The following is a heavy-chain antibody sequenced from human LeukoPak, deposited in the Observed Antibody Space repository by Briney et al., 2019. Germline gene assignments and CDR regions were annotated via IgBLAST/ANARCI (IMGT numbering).Heavy chain of an antibody. CDR2: INHSGST. Sequence: PSETLSLTCAVYGGSFSGYYWNWIRQPPGKGLEWIGEINHSGSTNYNPSLKSRVTISVDTSKNQFSLKLSSVTAADTAVYYCARGGWIRAFDIWGQGTMVTVSS. CDR3: ARGGWIRAFDI. V-gene: IGHV4-34*01. D-gene: IGHD5-18*01. CDR1: GGSFSGYY. J-gene: IGHJ3*02.